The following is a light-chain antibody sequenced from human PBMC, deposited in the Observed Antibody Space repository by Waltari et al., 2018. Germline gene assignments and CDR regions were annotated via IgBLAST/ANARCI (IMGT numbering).Light chain of an antibody. Sequence: QSALTQPASVSGSPGQSITISCTRTSSDVGAYNYVSWHQQHPGKAPKLMIYDVSNRPSGVSNRFSGSKSGNTASLTISGLQAEDEADYYCSSYTSSSTLDVVFGGGTKLTVL. CDR1: SSDVGAYNY. CDR2: DVS. CDR3: SSYTSSSTLDVV. V-gene: IGLV2-14*01. J-gene: IGLJ2*01.